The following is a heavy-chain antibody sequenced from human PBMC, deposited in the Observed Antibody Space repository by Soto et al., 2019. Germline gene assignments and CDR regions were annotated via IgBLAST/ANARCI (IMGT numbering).Heavy chain of an antibody. D-gene: IGHD3-10*01. Sequence: EVQLVESGGGLVQPGGSLRLSCATSGFTFSDHSMEWVRQAPGKGLEWVGRSRNRANSYTTEYAASVKGRFTISRDDSKSSRYLQMNSLKTEDTAVYYCDLWVRGIINYWGQGTLVTVSS. CDR2: SRNRANSYTT. V-gene: IGHV3-72*01. CDR1: GFTFSDHS. CDR3: DLWVRGIINY. J-gene: IGHJ4*02.